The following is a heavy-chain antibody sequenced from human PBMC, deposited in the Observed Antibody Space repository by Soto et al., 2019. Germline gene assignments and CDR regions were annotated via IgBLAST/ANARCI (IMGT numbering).Heavy chain of an antibody. V-gene: IGHV1-8*01. D-gene: IGHD4-17*01. Sequence: QVQLVQSGAEVKKPGASVKVSCKASGYTFTSYDINWVRQATGQGLEWMGWMNPNSGNTGYAQKXQGKVPTTRNXXIXPXXMELSSLRSEDTAVYYCARGQYGDYESINYYGMDVWGQGTTVTVSS. J-gene: IGHJ6*02. CDR2: MNPNSGNT. CDR3: ARGQYGDYESINYYGMDV. CDR1: GYTFTSYD.